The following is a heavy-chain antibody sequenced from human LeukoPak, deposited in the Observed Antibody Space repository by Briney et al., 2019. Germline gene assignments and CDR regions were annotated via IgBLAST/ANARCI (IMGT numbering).Heavy chain of an antibody. CDR3: ARHAKAYGSSCDY. CDR1: GYDFTNFW. Sequence: GESLKISCKGSGYDFTNFWIAWVRQMPGKGLEWMGIIYPADSDTRYSPSFQGHVTISADKSFSTAYLQWTSLKASDTAMYYCARHAKAYGSSCDYWGQGTLVTVSS. V-gene: IGHV5-51*01. CDR2: IYPADSDT. D-gene: IGHD6-13*01. J-gene: IGHJ4*02.